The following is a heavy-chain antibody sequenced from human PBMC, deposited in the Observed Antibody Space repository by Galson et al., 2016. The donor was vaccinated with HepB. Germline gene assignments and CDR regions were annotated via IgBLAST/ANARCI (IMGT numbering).Heavy chain of an antibody. CDR1: GFAFSTYW. CDR2: IKQDGTEK. J-gene: IGHJ4*02. CDR3: ASSQRGWSFDY. Sequence: SLRLSCAASGFAFSTYWMSWVRQAPGKGLEWVANIKQDGTEKYYVDSVKGRFTISRDNARDSLYLQMNSLRAEDTAVYYCASSQRGWSFDYWGQGTLVTVSS. V-gene: IGHV3-7*01. D-gene: IGHD6-19*01.